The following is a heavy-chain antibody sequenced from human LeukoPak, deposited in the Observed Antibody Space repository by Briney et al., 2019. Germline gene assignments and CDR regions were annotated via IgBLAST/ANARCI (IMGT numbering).Heavy chain of an antibody. CDR2: MNPNSGNT. J-gene: IGHJ6*03. V-gene: IGHV1-8*01. Sequence: ASVKVSCKASGYTFASYDINWVRQATGQGLEWMGWMNPNSGNTGYAQKFQGRVTMTRNTSISTAYMELSSLRSADTAVYYCARGGTTVVTLYSYYYYYMDVWGKGTTVTVSS. D-gene: IGHD4-23*01. CDR3: ARGGTTVVTLYSYYYYYMDV. CDR1: GYTFASYD.